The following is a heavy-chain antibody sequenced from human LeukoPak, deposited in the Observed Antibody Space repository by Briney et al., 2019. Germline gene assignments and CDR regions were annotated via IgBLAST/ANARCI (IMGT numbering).Heavy chain of an antibody. CDR2: INPSGCST. Sequence: ASVKVSCKASGYTFTSYYMHWVRQAPGQGLEWMGIINPSGCSTSYAQKFQGRVTMTRDTSTSTVYMELSSLRSEDTAVYYCARGHPGYRETWAHWFDPWGQGTLVTVSS. CDR1: GYTFTSYY. J-gene: IGHJ5*02. D-gene: IGHD3-9*01. CDR3: ARGHPGYRETWAHWFDP. V-gene: IGHV1-46*01.